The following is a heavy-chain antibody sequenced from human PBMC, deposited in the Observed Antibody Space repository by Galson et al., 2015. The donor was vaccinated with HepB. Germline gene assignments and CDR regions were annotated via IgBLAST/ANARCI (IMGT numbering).Heavy chain of an antibody. V-gene: IGHV1-2*06. CDR1: GYTFTAYY. Sequence: SVKVSCKASGYTFTAYYIHWVRQAPGQGLEWMGRINPNSGGTNYAQKFQGRVSMTTDTSMNTAYVELSRLRSDDTAVYYCARDGFGDSTGYQNDEDYLDQWGPGTLVTVSS. D-gene: IGHD3-22*01. CDR3: ARDGFGDSTGYQNDEDYLDQ. CDR2: INPNSGGT. J-gene: IGHJ4*02.